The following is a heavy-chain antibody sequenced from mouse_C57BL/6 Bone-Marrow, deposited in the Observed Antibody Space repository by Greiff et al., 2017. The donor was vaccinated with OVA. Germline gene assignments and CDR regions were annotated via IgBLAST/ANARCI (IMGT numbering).Heavy chain of an antibody. CDR1: GFTFSDYY. V-gene: IGHV5-12*01. CDR2: ISNGGGST. CDR3: ARHPRPLYARDD. Sequence: EVKVVESGGGLVQPGGSLKLSCAASGFTFSDYYMYWVRQTPEKRLEWVAYISNGGGSTYYPDTVKGRFTISRDNAKNTLYLQMSRLKSEDTAMYYCARHPRPLYARDDWGQGTSVTVSS. J-gene: IGHJ4*01. D-gene: IGHD3-1*01.